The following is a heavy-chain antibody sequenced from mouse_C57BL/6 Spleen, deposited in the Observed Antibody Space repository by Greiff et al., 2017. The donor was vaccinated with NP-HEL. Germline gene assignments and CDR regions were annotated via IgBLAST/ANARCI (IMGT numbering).Heavy chain of an antibody. CDR2: ISYSGST. CDR3: ARTTFITTVVGGAMDD. Sequence: VQLKQSGPGLAKPSQTLSLTCSVTGYSITSDYWNWIRKFPGNKLEYMGYISYSGSTYYNPSLKSRISITRDTSKNQYYLQLNSVTTEDTATYYCARTTFITTVVGGAMDDWGQGTSVTVSS. D-gene: IGHD1-1*01. CDR1: GYSITSDY. J-gene: IGHJ4*01. V-gene: IGHV3-8*01.